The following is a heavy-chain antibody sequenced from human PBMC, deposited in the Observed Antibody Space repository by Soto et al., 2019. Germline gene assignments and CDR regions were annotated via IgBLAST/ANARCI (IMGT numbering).Heavy chain of an antibody. CDR3: ARDLMREVGFWSGYYIPYYYYGMNV. CDR2: ISSSGSTI. V-gene: IGHV3-11*01. J-gene: IGHJ6*02. CDR1: GFTFSDYY. Sequence: GGSLRLSCAASGFTFSDYYMSWIRQAPGKGLEWVSYISSSGSTIYYADSVKGRFTISRDNAKNSLYLQMNSLRAEDTAVYYCARDLMREVGFWSGYYIPYYYYGMNVWGQGTTVTVSS. D-gene: IGHD3-3*01.